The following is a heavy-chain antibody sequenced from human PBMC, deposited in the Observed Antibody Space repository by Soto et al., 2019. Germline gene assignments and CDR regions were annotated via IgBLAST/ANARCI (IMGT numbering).Heavy chain of an antibody. CDR1: GGSISSGGYS. Sequence: SETLSLTCAVSGGSISSGGYSWSWIRQPPGKGLEWIGYIYHSGSTYYNPSLKSRVTISVDTSKNQFSLKLTSVTAEDTANYYCVRGSSYGSGTYYNLGFFGPWGQGTQVTVSS. CDR3: VRGSSYGSGTYYNLGFFGP. D-gene: IGHD3-10*01. CDR2: IYHSGST. J-gene: IGHJ5*02. V-gene: IGHV4-30-2*01.